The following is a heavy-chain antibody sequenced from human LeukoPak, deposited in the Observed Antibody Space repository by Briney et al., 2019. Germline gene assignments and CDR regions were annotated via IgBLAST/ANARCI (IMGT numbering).Heavy chain of an antibody. V-gene: IGHV4-59*12. CDR2: IYYSGST. Sequence: PSETLSLTCTVSGGSISSYYWSWIRQPPGKGLEWIGYIYYSGSTNYNPSLKSRVTISVDTSKNQFSLKLSSVTAADTAVYYCARIRDYVWGSYLYPFDYWGQGTLVTVSS. J-gene: IGHJ4*02. D-gene: IGHD3-16*02. CDR1: GGSISSYY. CDR3: ARIRDYVWGSYLYPFDY.